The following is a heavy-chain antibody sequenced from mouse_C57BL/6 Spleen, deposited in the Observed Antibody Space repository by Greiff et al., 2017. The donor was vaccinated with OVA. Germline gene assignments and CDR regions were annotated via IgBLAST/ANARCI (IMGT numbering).Heavy chain of an antibody. CDR1: GYTFTDYY. CDR3: ARSLFDY. Sequence: EVQLQQSGPELVKPGASVKISCKASGYTFTDYYMNWVKQSHGKSLEWIGDINPNNGGTSYNQKFKGKATLTVDKSSSTAYIELRSLTSEDSAVYYCARSLFDYWGQGTTLTVSS. CDR2: INPNNGGT. V-gene: IGHV1-26*01. J-gene: IGHJ2*01.